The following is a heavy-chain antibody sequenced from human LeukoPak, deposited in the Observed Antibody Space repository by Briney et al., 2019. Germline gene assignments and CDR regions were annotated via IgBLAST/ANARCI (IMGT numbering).Heavy chain of an antibody. CDR2: INHSRST. V-gene: IGHV4-34*01. Sequence: SETLSLTCAVYGVSFSDYYWSWIRQPPGKGLEWIGEINHSRSTNYNPSLKSRVTMSVDTSKNQFSLKLSSVTAADTAVYYCARVGDSDSSGYYYVDYFDYWGQGTLVTVSS. D-gene: IGHD3-22*01. CDR1: GVSFSDYY. J-gene: IGHJ4*02. CDR3: ARVGDSDSSGYYYVDYFDY.